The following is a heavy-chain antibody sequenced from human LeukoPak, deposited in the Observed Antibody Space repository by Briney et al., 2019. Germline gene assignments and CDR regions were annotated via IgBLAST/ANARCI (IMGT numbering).Heavy chain of an antibody. V-gene: IGHV4-30-4*08. CDR1: GGSISSGDYY. CDR2: IYYSGST. J-gene: IGHJ6*03. D-gene: IGHD3-10*01. Sequence: SQTLSLTCTVSGGSISSGDYYWSWIRQPPGKGLVWIGYIYYSGSTYYNPSLKSRVTISVDTSKNQFSLKLSSVTAADTAIYYCARDVGGADMDVWGKGTTVTVSS. CDR3: ARDVGGADMDV.